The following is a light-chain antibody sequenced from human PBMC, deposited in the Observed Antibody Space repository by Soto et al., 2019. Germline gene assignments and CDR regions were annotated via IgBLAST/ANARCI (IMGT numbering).Light chain of an antibody. CDR2: KAS. V-gene: IGKV1-5*03. CDR1: QNVNGW. CDR3: QQLQRTPFT. J-gene: IGKJ3*01. Sequence: DIQMTQSPSTLSASVGDRVTITCRASQNVNGWLAWYQQKPGKAPKLLINKASTLESGVPSRFSGRGFGTEFTLTISSLQTDDFATYYCQQLQRTPFTFGPGTTVDV.